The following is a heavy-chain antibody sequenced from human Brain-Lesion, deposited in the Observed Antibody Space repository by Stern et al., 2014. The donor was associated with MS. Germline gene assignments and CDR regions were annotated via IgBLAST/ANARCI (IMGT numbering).Heavy chain of an antibody. V-gene: IGHV4-61*02. CDR1: GGSISSGGYY. Sequence: QVQLVESGPGLVKPSQTLSLSCTVSGGSISSGGYYWSWIRQPPGKGLEWIGRIFNSGSTSYNPSLKSRVTISIDTSKNQFSLRLNSMTAAYTAVYYCARGRVVPGFQYYATDVWGQGTTVIVSS. CDR3: ARGRVVPGFQYYATDV. J-gene: IGHJ6*02. CDR2: IFNSGST. D-gene: IGHD2-2*01.